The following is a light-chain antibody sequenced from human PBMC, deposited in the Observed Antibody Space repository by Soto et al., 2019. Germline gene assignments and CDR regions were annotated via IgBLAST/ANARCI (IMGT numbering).Light chain of an antibody. CDR3: ETWDDSLNGFYV. CDR1: TSNIGSNY. Sequence: QSVLTQPPSASGTPGQGVTISCSGSTSNIGSNYVYWYQQLPGTAPKLLIYRNNQRPSGVPDRFSGSKSGTSASLAISGLRSEDEADYFCETWDDSLNGFYVFGTATKVTVL. J-gene: IGLJ1*01. CDR2: RNN. V-gene: IGLV1-47*01.